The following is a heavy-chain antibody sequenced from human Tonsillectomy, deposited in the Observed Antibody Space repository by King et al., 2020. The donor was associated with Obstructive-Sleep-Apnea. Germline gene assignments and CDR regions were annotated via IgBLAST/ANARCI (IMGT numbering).Heavy chain of an antibody. D-gene: IGHD6-19*01. V-gene: IGHV4-59*01. CDR2: IYYSGST. Sequence: QLQESGPGLVKPSETLSLTCTVSGGSISSYYWSWIRQPPGKGLEWIGYIYYSGSTNYNPSLKSRVTISVDTSKNQFSLKLSAVTAADTAGYYCARGCSSGKLCYFDYWGQGTLVTVSS. J-gene: IGHJ4*02. CDR1: GGSISSYY. CDR3: ARGCSSGKLCYFDY.